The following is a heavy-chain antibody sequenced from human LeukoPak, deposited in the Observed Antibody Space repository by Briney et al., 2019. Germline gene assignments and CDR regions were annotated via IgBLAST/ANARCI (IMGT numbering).Heavy chain of an antibody. CDR2: IYPGDSDT. V-gene: IGHV5-51*01. Sequence: GESLKISCKGSGYTFTNYRIGWVRQMPGKGLEWMGIIYPGDSDTRYSPSFQGQVTISADKSISTAYLQWSTLKASDTAMYYCARMGSAAFDIWGQGTVVSVSP. CDR3: ARMGSAAFDI. J-gene: IGHJ3*02. CDR1: GYTFTNYR. D-gene: IGHD3-16*01.